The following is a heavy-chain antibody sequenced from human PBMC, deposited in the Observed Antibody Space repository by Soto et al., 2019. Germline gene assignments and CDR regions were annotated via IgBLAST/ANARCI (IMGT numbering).Heavy chain of an antibody. V-gene: IGHV1-69*13. CDR1: GGTFSSYA. Sequence: PSVKVSCKASGGTFSSYAISWVRQAPGQGLEWMGGIIPIFGTANYAQKFQGRVTITADESTSTAYMELSSLRSEDTAVYYCARVNAMIVGIDAFDIWGQGTMVTVSS. CDR3: ARVNAMIVGIDAFDI. J-gene: IGHJ3*02. CDR2: IIPIFGTA. D-gene: IGHD3-22*01.